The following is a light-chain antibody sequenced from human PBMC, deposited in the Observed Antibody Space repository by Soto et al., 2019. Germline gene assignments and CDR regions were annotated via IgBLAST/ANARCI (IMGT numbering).Light chain of an antibody. J-gene: IGKJ5*01. CDR2: GAS. Sequence: EIVVTQSPSTLSVSPGERATLSCRASQSVSRNLAWYQQRPGQAPRLLISGASTRATGIAARFSGSGSGREFTLTISSLQSEDSALYYCQQYSNWPTFGQGTRLE. V-gene: IGKV3-15*01. CDR3: QQYSNWPT. CDR1: QSVSRN.